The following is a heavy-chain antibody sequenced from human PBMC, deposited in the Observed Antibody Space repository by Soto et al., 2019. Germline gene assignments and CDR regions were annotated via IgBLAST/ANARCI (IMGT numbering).Heavy chain of an antibody. V-gene: IGHV4-30-2*01. CDR3: ARGVVVAATPKFDP. J-gene: IGHJ5*02. CDR2: IYHSGST. D-gene: IGHD2-15*01. Sequence: TLSLTCAVSGGSISSGGYSWSWIRQPPGKGLEWIGYIYHSGSTYYNPSLKSRVTISVDRSKNQFSLKLSSVTAADTAVYYCARGVVVAATPKFDPWGQVTLVTVSS. CDR1: GGSISSGGYS.